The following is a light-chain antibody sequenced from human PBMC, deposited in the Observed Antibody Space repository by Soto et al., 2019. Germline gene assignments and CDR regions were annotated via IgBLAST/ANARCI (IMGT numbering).Light chain of an antibody. J-gene: IGKJ2*01. CDR1: QSVLYSSNNKKY. CDR3: QQYYSTPPYT. V-gene: IGKV4-1*01. CDR2: WAS. Sequence: IVMTQSPDSLAVSLGERATINCKSSQSVLYSSNNKKYLAWYRKKPGQPPKLLIYWASIRESAVPDRISVSGSGKVFIFTISRMQAEYVAMYYCQQYYSTPPYTFGRANKLDIK.